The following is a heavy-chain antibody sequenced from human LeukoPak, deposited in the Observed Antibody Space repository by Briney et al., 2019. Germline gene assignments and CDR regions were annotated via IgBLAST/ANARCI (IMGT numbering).Heavy chain of an antibody. CDR3: ARGEYSSSSVYFDY. J-gene: IGHJ4*02. Sequence: SETLSLTCAVYGGSFSGYYWSWIRQPPGKGLEWIGEINHSGSTNYNPSLKSRVTISVDTSKNQFSLKLSSVTVADTAVYYCARGEYSSSSVYFDYWGQGTLVTVSS. D-gene: IGHD6-6*01. V-gene: IGHV4-34*01. CDR1: GGSFSGYY. CDR2: INHSGST.